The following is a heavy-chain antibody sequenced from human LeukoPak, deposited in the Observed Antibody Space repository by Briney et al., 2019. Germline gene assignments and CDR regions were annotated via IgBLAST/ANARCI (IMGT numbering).Heavy chain of an antibody. V-gene: IGHV5-10-1*01. Sequence: GESLKISCKGSGYSFTSYWISWVRQMPGKGLEWMGRIDPSDSYTNYSPSFQGHVTISADKSISTAYLQWSSLKASDTAMYYCARQGGFGTVTTGTDFDYWGQGTLVTVSS. J-gene: IGHJ4*02. CDR1: GYSFTSYW. CDR3: ARQGGFGTVTTGTDFDY. CDR2: IDPSDSYT. D-gene: IGHD4-17*01.